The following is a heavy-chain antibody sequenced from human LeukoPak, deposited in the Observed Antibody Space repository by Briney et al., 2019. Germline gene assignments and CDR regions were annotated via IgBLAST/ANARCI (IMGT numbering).Heavy chain of an antibody. J-gene: IGHJ2*01. CDR2: LYYTGST. Sequence: SETLSLTCTVSGVSISNSNYYWGWIRQPPGKGLEWIGSLYYTGSTYYNPSLKSRVTISADTSKNQFSLKLSSVTAADTTVYYCATRGAITYGDWYFDLWGRGTLVTVSS. V-gene: IGHV4-39*01. CDR3: ATRGAITYGDWYFDL. CDR1: GVSISNSNYY. D-gene: IGHD3-10*01.